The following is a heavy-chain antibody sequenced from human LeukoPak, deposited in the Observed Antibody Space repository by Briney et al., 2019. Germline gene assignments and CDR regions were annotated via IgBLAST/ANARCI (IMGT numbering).Heavy chain of an antibody. CDR1: GDSVSSNSTA. CDR2: TYYRTKWYN. D-gene: IGHD5-12*01. CDR3: ARDQSEGYSGYDHYYYGMDV. Sequence: SQTLSLTCAISGDSVSSNSTAWNCITQSPSRGLESLGRTYYRTKWYNDYAVSVKSRITINPDTSKNQFSLQLNSVTPEDTAVYYCARDQSEGYSGYDHYYYGMDVWGQGTTVTVSS. J-gene: IGHJ6*02. V-gene: IGHV6-1*01.